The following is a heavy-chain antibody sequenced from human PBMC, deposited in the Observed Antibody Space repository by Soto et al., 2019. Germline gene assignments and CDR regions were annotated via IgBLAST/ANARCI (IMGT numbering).Heavy chain of an antibody. CDR1: GFTFSSYS. Sequence: EVQLVESGGGLVQPGGSLRLSCAASGFTFSSYSMNWVRQAPGKGLEWVSYISSSSSTIYYADSVKGRFTISRDNAKNSLNRLKNRQRAEDTAVYYCARGGGDDYGDYAVGIDAFDIWGQGTMVTVSS. D-gene: IGHD4-17*01. V-gene: IGHV3-48*01. J-gene: IGHJ3*02. CDR3: ARGGGDDYGDYAVGIDAFDI. CDR2: ISSSSSTI.